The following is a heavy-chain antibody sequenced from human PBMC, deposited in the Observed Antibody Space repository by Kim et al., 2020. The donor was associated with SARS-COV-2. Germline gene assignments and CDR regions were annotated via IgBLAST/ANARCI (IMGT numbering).Heavy chain of an antibody. J-gene: IGHJ4*02. CDR1: GFTFRNYA. Sequence: GGSLRLSCAASGFTFRNYALHWVRQAPGKGLEWVAVISSDGRNKEYTDSVKGRFTISRDNSGNTVSLQMSSLRVEDTAVYCCVKGRSGMYEGSFENWGQG. CDR2: ISSDGRNK. CDR3: VKGRSGMYEGSFEN. D-gene: IGHD2-15*01. V-gene: IGHV3-30*14.